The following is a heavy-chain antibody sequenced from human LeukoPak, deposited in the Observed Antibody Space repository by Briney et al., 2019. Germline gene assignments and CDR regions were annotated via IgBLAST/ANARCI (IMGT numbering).Heavy chain of an antibody. V-gene: IGHV4-39*01. CDR3: ARRPFISGLDYFNY. CDR2: IYYSGST. J-gene: IGHJ4*02. CDR1: GGSIIRSSYY. Sequence: SETLSLTCTVSGGSIIRSSYYWGWLRQPPGKGLEWIGNIYYSGSTYYNPSLKRRANISVHTSKNQYSLKMFSQTAADTAVYYCARRPFISGLDYFNYWGQGTLVTVSS. D-gene: IGHD6-19*01.